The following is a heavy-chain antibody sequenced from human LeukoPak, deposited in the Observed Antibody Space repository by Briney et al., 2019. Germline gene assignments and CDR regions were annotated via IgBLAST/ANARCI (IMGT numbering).Heavy chain of an antibody. J-gene: IGHJ6*03. CDR3: ARDQGGGSYYYYYYMDV. CDR1: GFTFSSYS. V-gene: IGHV3-48*01. D-gene: IGHD1-26*01. CDR2: ISSSSSTI. Sequence: GGSLRLSCAASGFTFSSYSMNWVRQAPGKGLEWVSYISSSSSTIYYADSVKGRFTISRDNAKNSLYLQMNSLRAEDTAVYYCARDQGGGSYYYYYYMDVWGKGTTVTVSS.